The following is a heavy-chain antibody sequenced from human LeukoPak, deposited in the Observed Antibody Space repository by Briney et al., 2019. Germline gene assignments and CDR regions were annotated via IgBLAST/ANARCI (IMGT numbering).Heavy chain of an antibody. V-gene: IGHV3-23*01. D-gene: IGHD4-17*01. CDR2: ISDSGGST. J-gene: IGHJ4*02. CDR1: GFTFSSSA. Sequence: GGSLRLSCAASGFTFSSSAMSWVRQPPGKGLEWVSRISDSGGSTYYADSVKGRFTISRDNAKNSLYLQMNSLRAEDTAVYYCARGYVEDYWGQGTLVTVSS. CDR3: ARGYVEDY.